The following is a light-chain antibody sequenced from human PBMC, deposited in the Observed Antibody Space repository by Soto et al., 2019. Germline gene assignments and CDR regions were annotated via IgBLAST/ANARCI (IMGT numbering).Light chain of an antibody. CDR2: GAS. CDR3: QQRSNWPPSIT. J-gene: IGKJ5*01. CDR1: QSVSNNY. Sequence: EIVLTQSPGTLSLSPGERATLSCRASQSVSNNYLAWYQQKPGQAPRLLIYGASNRATGIPARFSGSGSATDFTLTINNLEPEDFAVYYCQQRSNWPPSITFGQGTRLEI. V-gene: IGKV3-11*01.